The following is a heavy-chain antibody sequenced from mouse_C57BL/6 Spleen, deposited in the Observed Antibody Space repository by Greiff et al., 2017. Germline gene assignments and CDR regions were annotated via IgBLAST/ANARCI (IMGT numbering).Heavy chain of an antibody. CDR3: ASLAYYYGSSYFDY. Sequence: QVQLQQPGAELVKPGASVKLSCKASGYTFTSYWMHWVKQRPGQGLEWIGMIHPNSGSTNYNEKFKSKATLTVDKSSSTAYMQLSSLTSEDSAVYYCASLAYYYGSSYFDYWGKGTTLTVSS. J-gene: IGHJ2*01. D-gene: IGHD1-1*01. CDR1: GYTFTSYW. V-gene: IGHV1-64*01. CDR2: IHPNSGST.